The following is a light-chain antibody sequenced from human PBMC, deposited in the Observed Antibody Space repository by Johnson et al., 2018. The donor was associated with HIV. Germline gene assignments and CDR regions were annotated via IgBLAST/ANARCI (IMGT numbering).Light chain of an antibody. V-gene: IGLV1-51*01. J-gene: IGLJ1*01. CDR3: GTWDSGLSAVYV. CDR1: SSNIGNNY. CDR2: DNN. Sequence: QSVLTQPPSVSAAPGQKVTISCSGSSSNIGNNYVSWYQQLPGAAPNVLIYDNNKRPSGIPDRLSGSKSGTSATLGITGLQTGDEADYYCGTWDSGLSAVYVFGTGTKVTVL.